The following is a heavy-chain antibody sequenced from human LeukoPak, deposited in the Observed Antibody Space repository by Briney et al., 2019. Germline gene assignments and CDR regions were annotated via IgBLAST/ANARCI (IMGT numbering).Heavy chain of an antibody. Sequence: ASVKVSCKASGGTFSSYAISWVRQAPGQGLEWMGGIIPIFGTANYAQKFQGRVTITADESTSTAYMELSSLRSEDTAVYYCARDVFGTSRPSEYWGQGTLVTVSS. CDR1: GGTFSSYA. J-gene: IGHJ4*02. D-gene: IGHD2-2*01. V-gene: IGHV1-69*13. CDR2: IIPIFGTA. CDR3: ARDVFGTSRPSEY.